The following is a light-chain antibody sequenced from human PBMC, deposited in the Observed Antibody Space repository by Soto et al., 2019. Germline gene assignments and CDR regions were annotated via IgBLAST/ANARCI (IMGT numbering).Light chain of an antibody. CDR1: QNVDTNY. J-gene: IGKJ5*01. Sequence: IELTQSPGTLSPSPGERATIFCRPSQNVDTNYLAWYQQKPGQAPRLLVYGASSRATGISDRFSGSWSGTDCTLTISRLEPEDVAVYYCQHYVSPPITFGQGTRLEI. CDR2: GAS. V-gene: IGKV3-20*01. CDR3: QHYVSPPIT.